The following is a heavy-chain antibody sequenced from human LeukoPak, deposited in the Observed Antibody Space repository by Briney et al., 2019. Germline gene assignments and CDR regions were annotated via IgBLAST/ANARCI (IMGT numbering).Heavy chain of an antibody. Sequence: GGSLRLSCAASGFTFSSYSMNWVRQAPGKGLEWVSSISSSSSYIYYADSVKGRFTISRDNAKNSLYLQMNNLRVDDSAVYYCAREYTAMAYDYWGQGNLVTVSS. D-gene: IGHD5-18*01. CDR1: GFTFSSYS. J-gene: IGHJ4*02. CDR3: AREYTAMAYDY. CDR2: ISSSSSYI. V-gene: IGHV3-21*01.